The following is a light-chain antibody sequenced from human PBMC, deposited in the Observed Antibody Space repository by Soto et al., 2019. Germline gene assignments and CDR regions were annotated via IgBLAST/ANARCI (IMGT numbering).Light chain of an antibody. J-gene: IGKJ5*01. Sequence: DIVMTQSPLSLPVTPGEAASISCRSSQSLLHSNGYNYVDWYQQKPGKAPKLLIYDASNLETGVPSRFSGGGSGTEFTLTISSLQSEDFAVYYCQQYNSWPPITFGQGTRLEIK. CDR3: QQYNSWPPIT. CDR2: DAS. CDR1: QSLLHSNGYNY. V-gene: IGKV2-28*01.